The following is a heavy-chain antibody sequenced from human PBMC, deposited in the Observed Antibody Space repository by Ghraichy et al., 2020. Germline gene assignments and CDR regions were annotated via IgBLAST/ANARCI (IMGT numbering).Heavy chain of an antibody. D-gene: IGHD4-17*01. CDR1: GFTFSSYW. CDR2: IKQVGSEK. J-gene: IGHJ4*02. CDR3: ARGGDYLEY. V-gene: IGHV3-7*03. Sequence: LSLTCAASGFTFSSYWMSWVRQAPGKGLEWVANIKQVGSEKYYVDSVKGRFTISRDNAKNSLYLQMNTLGAEDTAVYYCARGGDYLEYWGQGTLVTVPS.